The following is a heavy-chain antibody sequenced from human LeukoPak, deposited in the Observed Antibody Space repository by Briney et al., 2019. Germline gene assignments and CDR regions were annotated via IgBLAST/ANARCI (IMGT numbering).Heavy chain of an antibody. CDR1: GFTFSSYA. CDR3: AKAPSITMIVVVIGIDY. J-gene: IGHJ4*02. D-gene: IGHD3-22*01. CDR2: ISGSGGST. Sequence: PGGSPRLSCAASGFTFSSYAMSWVRQAPGKGLEWVSAISGSGGSTYYADSVKGRFTISRDNSKNTLYLQMNSLRADDTAVYYCAKAPSITMIVVVIGIDYWGQGTLVTVSS. V-gene: IGHV3-23*01.